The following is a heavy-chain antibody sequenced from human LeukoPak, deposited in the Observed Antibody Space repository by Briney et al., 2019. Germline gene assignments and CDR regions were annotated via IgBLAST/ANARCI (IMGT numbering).Heavy chain of an antibody. J-gene: IGHJ5*02. CDR3: ARVAAAGTSWFDP. D-gene: IGHD6-13*01. V-gene: IGHV1-46*01. CDR1: GYTFINYY. Sequence: ASVKVSCKASGYTFINYYMHWVRQAPGQGLEWMGIINPRGGSAYYAQKFQGRVTMTSDVSTSTFHMELSSLRSEDTAVYYCARVAAAGTSWFDPWGQGTLVTVSS. CDR2: INPRGGSA.